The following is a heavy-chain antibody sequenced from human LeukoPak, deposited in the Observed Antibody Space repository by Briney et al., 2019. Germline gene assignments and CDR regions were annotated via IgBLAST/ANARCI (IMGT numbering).Heavy chain of an antibody. D-gene: IGHD6-13*01. J-gene: IGHJ2*01. CDR3: ARGLYGSWYRWYFDL. V-gene: IGHV4-59*01. CDR1: GDSISNYY. CDR2: IYYSGST. Sequence: SETLSLTCTVSGDSISNYYWSWIRQPPGKGLEWIGYIYYSGSTNYNPSLKSRVTISVDTSKNQFSLKLSSVTAADTAVYYCARGLYGSWYRWYFDLWGRGTLVTVSS.